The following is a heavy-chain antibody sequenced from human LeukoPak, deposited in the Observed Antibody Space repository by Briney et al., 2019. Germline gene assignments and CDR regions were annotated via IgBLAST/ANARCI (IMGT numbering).Heavy chain of an antibody. J-gene: IGHJ4*02. CDR2: ISTDNGDT. CDR1: GYKFTSYG. V-gene: IGHV1-18*01. CDR3: ARDLADYYDSGGHGGY. Sequence: ASVKVSCKTSGYKFTSYGISWVRQAPGQGLEWMGWISTDNGDTNYAQRFQGRLTMTTDTSTSTAYMELRSLRSDDTAVHYCARDLADYYDSGGHGGYWGQGTLVTVSS. D-gene: IGHD3-22*01.